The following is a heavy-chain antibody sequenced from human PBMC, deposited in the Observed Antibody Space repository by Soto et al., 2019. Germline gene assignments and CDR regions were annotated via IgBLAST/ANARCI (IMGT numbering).Heavy chain of an antibody. CDR1: GGSITSYY. V-gene: IGHV4-59*08. D-gene: IGHD4-17*01. J-gene: IGHJ4*02. CDR3: ASGDYGGNMFDY. Sequence: PXXTLSLTCTVSGGSITSYYWSWIRQPPGKRLEWIAYXYYSGXTNYHHHLTSXXTISVDTXXNQFHLNLSSVAAADTPVYYCASGDYGGNMFDYWGQGTLVTASS. CDR2: XYYSGXT.